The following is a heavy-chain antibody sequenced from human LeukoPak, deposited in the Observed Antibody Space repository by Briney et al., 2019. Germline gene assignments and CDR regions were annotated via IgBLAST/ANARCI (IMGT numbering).Heavy chain of an antibody. J-gene: IGHJ5*02. V-gene: IGHV4-59*01. Sequence: PSETLSLTCTVSGDSISYYYWSWIRQPPGKGLEWIGYIYYSGSTNYNPSLKSRVTISVDTSKNQFSLKLTSVTAADTAVYYCARQALRNWFDPWGQGTLVTVSS. CDR3: ARQALRNWFDP. CDR1: GDSISYYY. CDR2: IYYSGST.